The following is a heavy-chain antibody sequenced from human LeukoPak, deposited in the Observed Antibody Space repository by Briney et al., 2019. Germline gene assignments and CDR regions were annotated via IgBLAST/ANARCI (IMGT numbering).Heavy chain of an antibody. CDR1: GFTFDDYA. J-gene: IGHJ6*02. Sequence: GGSLRLSCAASGFTFDDYAMYWVRQAPGKGLEWVSGISLNSGTIGYADSVKGRFTISRDNAKNFLYLQMNSLRGEDTALYHCAKGIQAGYSYGMDVWGQGTTVTVSS. CDR3: AKGIQAGYSYGMDV. D-gene: IGHD5-18*01. V-gene: IGHV3-9*01. CDR2: ISLNSGTI.